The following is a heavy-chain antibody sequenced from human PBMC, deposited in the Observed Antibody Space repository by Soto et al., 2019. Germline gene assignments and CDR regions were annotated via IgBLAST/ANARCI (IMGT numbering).Heavy chain of an antibody. CDR3: ATRTGYSSGWSDFDY. D-gene: IGHD6-19*01. V-gene: IGHV4-39*01. Sequence: QLQLQESGPGLVKPSETLSLTCTVSGGSISSSSYYWGWIRQPPGKGLEWIGSIYYSGSTYYNPSLKARVTIXGDXSXNQFSLRLSSVTAAATAVYYCATRTGYSSGWSDFDYWGQGTLVTVSS. CDR2: IYYSGST. J-gene: IGHJ4*02. CDR1: GGSISSSSYY.